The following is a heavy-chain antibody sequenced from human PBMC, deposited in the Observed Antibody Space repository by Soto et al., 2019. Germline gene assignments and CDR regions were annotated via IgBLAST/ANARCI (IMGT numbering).Heavy chain of an antibody. V-gene: IGHV1-18*01. Sequence: QGQLVQSGAEVKKPGASVKVCCKASGYTFTSFGISWVRQAPGQGLEWMGWISAYNGNTNYAQKVQGRVTMTTDTSTSTAYMELRSLRSDDTAVYYCTRDSGNLGNWAYFFDYWGQGTLVTVSS. CDR1: GYTFTSFG. CDR3: TRDSGNLGNWAYFFDY. CDR2: ISAYNGNT. D-gene: IGHD7-27*01. J-gene: IGHJ4*02.